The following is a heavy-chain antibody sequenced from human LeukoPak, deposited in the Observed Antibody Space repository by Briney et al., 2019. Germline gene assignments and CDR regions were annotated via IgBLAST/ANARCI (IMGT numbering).Heavy chain of an antibody. Sequence: SETLSLTCTVSGGSISSYYWSWIRQPAGKGLEWIGRIYTSGSTNYNPSLKSRVTMSVDTSKNQFSLKLSSVTAADTAVYYCARVGYYDSSGYYRFDYWGQGTLVTVSS. CDR3: ARVGYYDSSGYYRFDY. D-gene: IGHD3-22*01. J-gene: IGHJ4*02. CDR1: GGSISSYY. V-gene: IGHV4-4*07. CDR2: IYTSGST.